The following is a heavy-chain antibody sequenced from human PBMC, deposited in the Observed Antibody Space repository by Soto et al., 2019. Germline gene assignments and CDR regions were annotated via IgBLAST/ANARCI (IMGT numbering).Heavy chain of an antibody. J-gene: IGHJ6*02. CDR3: ARDQVPYGDSRGPLGYYYYGMDV. D-gene: IGHD4-17*01. CDR2: ISSSSSTI. CDR1: GFTFSSYS. V-gene: IGHV3-48*02. Sequence: GGSLRLSCAASGFTFSSYSMNWVRQAPGKGLEWVSYISSSSSTIYYADSVKGRFTISRDNAKNSLYLQMNSLRDEDTAVYYCARDQVPYGDSRGPLGYYYYGMDVWGQGTTVTVSS.